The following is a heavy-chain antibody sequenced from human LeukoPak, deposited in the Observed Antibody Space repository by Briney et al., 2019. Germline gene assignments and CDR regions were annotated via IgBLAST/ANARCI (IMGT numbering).Heavy chain of an antibody. D-gene: IGHD3-3*01. CDR1: GFTFSSYA. V-gene: IGHV3-23*01. Sequence: GGSLRLSCAASGFTFSSYAMSSVRQAPGKGLEWVSAISGSGGSTYYADSVKGRFTISRDNSKNTLYLQMNSLRAEDTAVYYCAKGVLRFLEWFSDAFDIWGQGTMVTVSS. CDR2: ISGSGGST. CDR3: AKGVLRFLEWFSDAFDI. J-gene: IGHJ3*02.